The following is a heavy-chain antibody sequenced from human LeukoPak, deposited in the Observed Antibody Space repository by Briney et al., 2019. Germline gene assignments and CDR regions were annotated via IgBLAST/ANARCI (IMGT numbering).Heavy chain of an antibody. D-gene: IGHD3-22*01. V-gene: IGHV3-30-3*01. Sequence: GGSLRLSCAASGFTFSSYAMHWVRQAPGKGLEWVAVISYDGSNKYYADSVKGRFTISRDNSKNTLYLQMNSLRAEDTAVYYCANSEVVITGDYWGQGTLVTVSS. CDR2: ISYDGSNK. J-gene: IGHJ4*02. CDR1: GFTFSSYA. CDR3: ANSEVVITGDY.